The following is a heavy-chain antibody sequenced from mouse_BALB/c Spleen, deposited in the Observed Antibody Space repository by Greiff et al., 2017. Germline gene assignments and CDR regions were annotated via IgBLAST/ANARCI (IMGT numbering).Heavy chain of an antibody. CDR3: TREESGTADY. Sequence: EVQGVESGGGLVKPGGSLKLSCAASGFTFSSYTMSWVRQTPEKRLEWVATISSGGSYTYYPDSVKGRFTISRDNAKNTLYLQMSSLKSEDTAMYYCTREESGTADYWGQGTTLTVSS. V-gene: IGHV5-6-4*01. CDR1: GFTFSSYT. D-gene: IGHD4-1*01. CDR2: ISSGGSYT. J-gene: IGHJ2*01.